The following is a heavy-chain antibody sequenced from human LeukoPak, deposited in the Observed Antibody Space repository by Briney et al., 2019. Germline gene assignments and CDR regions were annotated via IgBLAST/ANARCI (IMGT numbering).Heavy chain of an antibody. J-gene: IGHJ4*02. CDR1: GFTFDDYG. V-gene: IGHV3-20*04. Sequence: GGSLRLSCAASGFTFDDYGMSWVRQAPGKGLEWVSRINWNGGRTGYADSVKGRFTISRDNAKNSLYLQMNSLRAEDTALYYCAKDYNAAGSGLLFDYWGQGTLVTVSS. CDR2: INWNGGRT. D-gene: IGHD3-10*01. CDR3: AKDYNAAGSGLLFDY.